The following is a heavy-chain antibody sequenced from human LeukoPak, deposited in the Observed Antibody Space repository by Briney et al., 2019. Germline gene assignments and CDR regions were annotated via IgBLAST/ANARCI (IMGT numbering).Heavy chain of an antibody. J-gene: IGHJ3*02. CDR3: ARVRDGYNDAYDI. Sequence: ASVKVSCKTSGYTFTDYNLHWERQAPGQRLEWMGIIKPSGGDTSYAQTFQGRVFMTRDTSTSTVYMELSSLKSEDTAVCYCARVRDGYNDAYDIWGQGTMVTLSS. V-gene: IGHV1-46*01. CDR2: IKPSGGDT. CDR1: GYTFTDYN. D-gene: IGHD5-24*01.